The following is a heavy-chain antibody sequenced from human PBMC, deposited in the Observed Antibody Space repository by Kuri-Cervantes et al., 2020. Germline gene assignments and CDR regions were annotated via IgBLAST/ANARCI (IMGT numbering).Heavy chain of an antibody. Sequence: GGSLRLSCAASGFTFSSYSMNWVRQAPGKGLEWVSSISSSSSYIYYADPVKGRFTISRDNAKNSLYLQMNSLRAEDTAVYYCASRRGYGSGHDYWGQGTLVTVSS. CDR3: ASRRGYGSGHDY. D-gene: IGHD3-10*01. CDR1: GFTFSSYS. V-gene: IGHV3-21*01. J-gene: IGHJ4*02. CDR2: ISSSSSYI.